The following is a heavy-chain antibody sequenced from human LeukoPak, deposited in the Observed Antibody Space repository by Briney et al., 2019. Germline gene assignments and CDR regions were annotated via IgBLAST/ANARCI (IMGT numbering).Heavy chain of an antibody. J-gene: IGHJ4*03. Sequence: GGSLRLSCAASGFTFEASAMSWVRQAPGKGLEWVAVITGGGESTFYADSVKDRFTISRDNSKKTLFLQVKSLRCEDTAVYFCAKNIGGQLLCGFIYWGHGIAITVSS. CDR3: AKNIGGQLLCGFIY. CDR2: ITGGGEST. V-gene: IGHV3-23*01. CDR1: GFTFEASA. D-gene: IGHD2-2*01.